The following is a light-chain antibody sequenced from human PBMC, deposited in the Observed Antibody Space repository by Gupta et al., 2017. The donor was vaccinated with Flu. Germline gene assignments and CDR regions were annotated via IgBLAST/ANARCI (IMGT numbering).Light chain of an antibody. V-gene: IGLV2-14*04. CDR2: DVT. Sequence: TISCTKTTSDLGGYNSISWYQQRPGTAPKLMIYDVTNRPSGISKRFSGSKSGNTASLTIYGLQAEDEAEYYCSSSKSGSTIGGTFGGGTKLTVL. CDR1: TSDLGGYNS. CDR3: SSSKSGSTIGGT. J-gene: IGLJ2*01.